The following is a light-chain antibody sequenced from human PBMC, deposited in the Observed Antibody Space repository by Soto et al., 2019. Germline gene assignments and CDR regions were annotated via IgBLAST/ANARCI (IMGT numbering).Light chain of an antibody. CDR1: SSDVGGYNY. J-gene: IGLJ2*01. CDR2: EVR. Sequence: QSALTQPASVSGSPGQSITISCTGTSSDVGGYNYVSWYQQHPGKAPKLMIYEVRNRLSGVPNRFYGSKSGSTASLTIAGLPAEDEANYYCSAYTSSSTLVVLGGGTK. V-gene: IGLV2-14*01. CDR3: SAYTSSSTLVV.